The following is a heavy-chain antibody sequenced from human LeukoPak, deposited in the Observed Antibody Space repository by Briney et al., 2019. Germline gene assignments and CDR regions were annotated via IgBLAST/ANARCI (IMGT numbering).Heavy chain of an antibody. Sequence: SETLSLTCTVSGGSISSGDYYWSWIRQPPGKGLERIGYIYYSGSTYYNPSLKSRVTISVDTSKNQFSLKLSSVTAADTAVYYCARHTIFGVVIPTGHFDYWGQGTLVTVSS. J-gene: IGHJ4*02. CDR3: ARHTIFGVVIPTGHFDY. CDR1: GGSISSGDYY. CDR2: IYYSGST. V-gene: IGHV4-30-4*01. D-gene: IGHD3-3*01.